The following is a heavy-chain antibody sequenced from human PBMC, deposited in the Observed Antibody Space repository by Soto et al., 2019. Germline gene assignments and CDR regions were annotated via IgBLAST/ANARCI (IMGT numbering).Heavy chain of an antibody. D-gene: IGHD2-2*01. CDR2: ISSGGDTV. CDR1: RFTFSTYE. Sequence: PGGSLRLSXAASRFTFSTYEMHWLRQAPGKGLEWVSYISSGGDTVHYADSVKGRFTISRDNTRNSLYLQMNSLRDEDTALYYCVRYCSSTLCNGVATRTFDYWGQGTLVTVSS. V-gene: IGHV3-48*03. J-gene: IGHJ4*02. CDR3: VRYCSSTLCNGVATRTFDY.